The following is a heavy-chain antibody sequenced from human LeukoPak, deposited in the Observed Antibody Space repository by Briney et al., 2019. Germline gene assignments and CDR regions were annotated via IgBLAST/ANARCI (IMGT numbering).Heavy chain of an antibody. V-gene: IGHV3-33*07. CDR3: ARGIHCSGGSCHYYYYYYMDV. CDR1: GFTFSSYG. J-gene: IGHJ6*03. Sequence: GGSLRLSCAASGFTFSSYGMYWVRQAPGKGLEWVAFIRYDGSNEYYADSVKGRFTISRDNAKNSLYLQMNSLRAEDTAVYYCARGIHCSGGSCHYYYYYYMDVWGKGTTVTISS. D-gene: IGHD2-15*01. CDR2: IRYDGSNE.